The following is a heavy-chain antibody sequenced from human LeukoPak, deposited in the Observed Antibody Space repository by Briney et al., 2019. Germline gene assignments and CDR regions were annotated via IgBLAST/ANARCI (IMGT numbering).Heavy chain of an antibody. Sequence: GGFLRLSCAASGFPFRWYAMRWVRQAPPKGVEGVSGISGSGGSTYYADSVKGRFTISRDNSKNTLYLQMTSLRAEDTAVYYCAKDQVWIVVGSFDYWGQGTLVTVSS. V-gene: IGHV3-23*01. D-gene: IGHD3-22*01. J-gene: IGHJ4*02. CDR2: ISGSGGST. CDR3: AKDQVWIVVGSFDY. CDR1: GFPFRWYA.